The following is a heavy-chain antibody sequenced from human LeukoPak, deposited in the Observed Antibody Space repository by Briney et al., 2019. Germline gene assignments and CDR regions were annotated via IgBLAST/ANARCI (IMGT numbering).Heavy chain of an antibody. J-gene: IGHJ4*02. CDR2: IIPIFGTA. D-gene: IGHD5-18*01. V-gene: IGHV1-69*05. CDR1: GGTFSSYA. CDR3: ARNQAGVQLWSAFDY. Sequence: SAKVSCKASGGTFSSYAISWVRQAPGQGLEWMGGIIPIFGTANYAQKFQGSVTITTDESTSTAYMELSSLRSEDTAVYYCARNQAGVQLWSAFDYWGQGTLVTVSS.